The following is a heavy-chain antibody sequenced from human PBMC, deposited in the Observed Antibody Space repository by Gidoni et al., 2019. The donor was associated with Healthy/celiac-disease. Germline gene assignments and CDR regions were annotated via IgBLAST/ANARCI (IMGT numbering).Heavy chain of an antibody. V-gene: IGHV4-34*01. J-gene: IGHJ5*02. D-gene: IGHD1-1*01. CDR1: GGSFSGYY. CDR2: INHCGST. Sequence: QVQLQQWGAGLLKPSETLSLTCAVYGGSFSGYYWSWIRQPPGKGLEWIGEINHCGSTNYNPSLKSRVTISVDTSKNQFSLKLSSVTAADTAVYYCARDHSTGGVGTTVHWFDPWGQGTLVTVSS. CDR3: ARDHSTGGVGTTVHWFDP.